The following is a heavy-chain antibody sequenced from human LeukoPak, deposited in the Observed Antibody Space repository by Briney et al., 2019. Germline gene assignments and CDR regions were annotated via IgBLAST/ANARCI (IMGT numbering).Heavy chain of an antibody. D-gene: IGHD3-22*01. V-gene: IGHV1-58*02. Sequence: ASVKVSCKASGFTSTRSAMQWVRQARGQRLEWIGWIVVGSGNTNYAQKFQERVTISRDMSTSTAYMELSSLRSEDTAVYYCAALVDYYDSSGYYVDYWGQGTLVTVSS. CDR3: AALVDYYDSSGYYVDY. CDR2: IVVGSGNT. CDR1: GFTSTRSA. J-gene: IGHJ4*02.